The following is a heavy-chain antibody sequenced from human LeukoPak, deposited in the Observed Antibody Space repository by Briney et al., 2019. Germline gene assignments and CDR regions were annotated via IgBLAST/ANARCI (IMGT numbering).Heavy chain of an antibody. CDR3: AKDSLWFGEGYFDY. CDR2: IRYDGSNK. Sequence: GGSLRLSCAASGFTFDDYTMHWVRQAPGKGLEWVAFIRYDGSNKYYADSVKGRFTISRDNSKNTLYLQMNSLRAEDTAVYYCAKDSLWFGEGYFDYWGQGTLVTVSS. V-gene: IGHV3-30*02. CDR1: GFTFDDYT. J-gene: IGHJ4*02. D-gene: IGHD3-10*01.